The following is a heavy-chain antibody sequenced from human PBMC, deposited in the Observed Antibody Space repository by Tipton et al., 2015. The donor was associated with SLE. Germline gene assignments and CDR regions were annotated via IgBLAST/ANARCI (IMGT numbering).Heavy chain of an antibody. CDR2: IYYSGST. J-gene: IGHJ4*02. CDR3: AREKGRGNSFRGYFDY. V-gene: IGHV4-31*03. D-gene: IGHD3-10*01. Sequence: TLSLTCTVSGASVGSSAFYWSWIRQHPGKGLEWIGYIYYSGSTYYNPFLKSRFTISLDTSKNQFSLKLTSVTAADTAVYYCAREKGRGNSFRGYFDYWGRGSLVTVSS. CDR1: GASVGSSAFY.